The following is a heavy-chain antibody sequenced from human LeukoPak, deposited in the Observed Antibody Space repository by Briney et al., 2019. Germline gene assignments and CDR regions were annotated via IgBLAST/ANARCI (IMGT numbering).Heavy chain of an antibody. J-gene: IGHJ6*02. CDR3: ARDFNYDFWSGYYTPNYYYGMDV. CDR1: GFTVSSNY. D-gene: IGHD3-3*01. Sequence: GGSLRLSCAASGFTVSSNYMSWVRQAPGKGLEWVSVIYSGGSTYYADSVKGRFTISRDNSKNTLYLQMNSLRAEDTAVYYCARDFNYDFWSGYYTPNYYYGMDVWGQGTTVTVSS. CDR2: IYSGGST. V-gene: IGHV3-53*01.